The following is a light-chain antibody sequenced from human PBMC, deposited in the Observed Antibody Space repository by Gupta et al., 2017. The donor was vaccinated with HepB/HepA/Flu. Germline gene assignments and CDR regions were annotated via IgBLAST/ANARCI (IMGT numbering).Light chain of an antibody. CDR3: MQGTFLRT. J-gene: IGKJ1*01. CDR1: QSLVHTDGYIY. Sequence: EVVMTQSPLFLPVTLGQSASISCKSSQSLVHTDGYIYLNWFHQRPGQSPRRLIYKVSKRDSGVPDRFSGSGSGTDFTLNSSRVEAEDVGVYYCMQGTFLRTFGQGTKVEI. V-gene: IGKV2-30*02. CDR2: KVS.